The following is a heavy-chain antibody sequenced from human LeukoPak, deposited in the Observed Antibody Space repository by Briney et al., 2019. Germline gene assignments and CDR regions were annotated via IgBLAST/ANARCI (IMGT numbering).Heavy chain of an antibody. Sequence: PGGSLRLSCAASGFTFSSYAMSWVRQAPGKGLEWVSAISGSGGSTYYADSVKGRFTISRDNSKNTLYLQMNSLRAEDTAVYYCAKDGSRYGGYVKRFDPWGQGTLVTVSS. CDR3: AKDGSRYGGYVKRFDP. CDR1: GFTFSSYA. V-gene: IGHV3-23*01. CDR2: ISGSGGST. J-gene: IGHJ5*02. D-gene: IGHD5-12*01.